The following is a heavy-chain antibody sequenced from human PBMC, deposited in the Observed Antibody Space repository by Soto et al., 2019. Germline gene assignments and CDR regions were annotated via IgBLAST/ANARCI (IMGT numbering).Heavy chain of an antibody. CDR1: GYTFTSYG. V-gene: IGHV1-18*01. CDR3: ARARYYYDSSGSYYYYYGMDV. Sequence: VKVSCKASGYTFTSYGISWVRQAPGQGLEWMGWISAYNGNTNYAQKLQGRVTMTTDTSTSTAYMELRSLRSDDTAVYYCARARYYYDSSGSYYYYYGMDVWGQGTTVTVSS. D-gene: IGHD3-22*01. CDR2: ISAYNGNT. J-gene: IGHJ6*02.